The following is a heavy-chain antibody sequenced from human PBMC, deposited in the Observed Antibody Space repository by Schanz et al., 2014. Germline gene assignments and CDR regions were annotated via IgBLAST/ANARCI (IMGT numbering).Heavy chain of an antibody. V-gene: IGHV3-23*04. CDR2: LSGSGGRT. Sequence: EVQLVESGGGVVQFGRSLRLSCAASGFTFSTYAMSWVRQAPGKGLEWVSALSGSGGRTYYADSVKGRFTISRDNSKNTLYLQMNSLRAEDTAVYYCAKDPSHGDYDYYFDYWGQGTLVTVSS. J-gene: IGHJ4*02. CDR3: AKDPSHGDYDYYFDY. CDR1: GFTFSTYA. D-gene: IGHD3-22*01.